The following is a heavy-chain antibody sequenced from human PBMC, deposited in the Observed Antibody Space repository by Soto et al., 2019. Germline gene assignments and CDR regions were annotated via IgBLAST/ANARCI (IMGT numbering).Heavy chain of an antibody. CDR3: ARECAVDGSQDF. D-gene: IGHD5-12*01. CDR2: IWYDGNYK. CDR1: GFMFSDYG. Sequence: SLRLSCAASGFMFSDYGMHWVRQAPGKGLEWVAIIWYDGNYKYYSESAKGRFTISRDNSNNTLYLQMNNLRVEDTAVYFCARECAVDGSQDFCGQGTLVTVSS. J-gene: IGHJ4*02. V-gene: IGHV3-33*01.